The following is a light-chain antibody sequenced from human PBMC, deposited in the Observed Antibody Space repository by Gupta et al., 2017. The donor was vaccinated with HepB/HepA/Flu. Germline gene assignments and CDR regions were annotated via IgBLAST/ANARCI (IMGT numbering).Light chain of an antibody. Sequence: SLLPPPPSPSGPPGQRVTISCSGSSSNIGRNTVNWYQQLPGTAPKPLIYSNNQRPSRVPDRFSGSKSGTSAFLAIRGLQSEDEADYYCAEWHDSLNGRVFGGGTKLTVL. V-gene: IGLV1-44*01. CDR1: SSNIGRNT. J-gene: IGLJ3*02. CDR2: SNN. CDR3: AEWHDSLNGRV.